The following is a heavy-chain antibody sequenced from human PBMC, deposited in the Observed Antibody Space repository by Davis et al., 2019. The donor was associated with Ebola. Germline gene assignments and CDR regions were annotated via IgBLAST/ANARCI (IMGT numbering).Heavy chain of an antibody. CDR3: SREVRGGFSPMDL. Sequence: GGSLRLSCAASGFTFSSYAMSWVRQAPGKGLEWVSSISSSSSYIYYADSVKGRFTISRDNARNTLYLQMNSLRAEDTAVYYCSREVRGGFSPMDLWGTGTTVTVSS. J-gene: IGHJ6*04. D-gene: IGHD5-18*01. V-gene: IGHV3-21*01. CDR2: ISSSSSYI. CDR1: GFTFSSYA.